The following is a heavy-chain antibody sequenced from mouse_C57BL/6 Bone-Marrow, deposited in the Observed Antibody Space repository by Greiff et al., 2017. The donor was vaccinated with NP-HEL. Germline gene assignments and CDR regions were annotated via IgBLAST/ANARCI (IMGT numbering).Heavy chain of an antibody. V-gene: IGHV1-26*01. CDR3: ARNWGFAWFAY. Sequence: EVQLQQSGPELVKPGASVKISCKASGYTFTDYYMNWVKQSHGKSLEWIGDINPNNGGTSYNQKFKGKATLTVDKSSSTAYMELRSLTSEDSAVYYCARNWGFAWFAYWGQGTLVTVSA. CDR2: INPNNGGT. CDR1: GYTFTDYY. D-gene: IGHD4-1*01. J-gene: IGHJ3*01.